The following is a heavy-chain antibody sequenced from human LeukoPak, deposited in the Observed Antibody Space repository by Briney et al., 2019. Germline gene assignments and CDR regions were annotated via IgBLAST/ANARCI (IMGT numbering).Heavy chain of an antibody. D-gene: IGHD1-26*01. J-gene: IGHJ4*02. V-gene: IGHV3-30*04. CDR1: GFTFSSYA. Sequence: SGGSLRLSCAASGFTFSSYAMHWVRQAPGKGLEWVAVISYDGSNKYYADSVKGRFTISRDNSKNTLYLQMNSLRAEDTAVYYCARDKIVGATYLDHWGQGTLVTVSS. CDR2: ISYDGSNK. CDR3: ARDKIVGATYLDH.